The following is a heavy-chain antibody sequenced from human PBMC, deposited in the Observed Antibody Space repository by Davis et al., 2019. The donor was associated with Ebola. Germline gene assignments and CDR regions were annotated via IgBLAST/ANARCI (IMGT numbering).Heavy chain of an antibody. Sequence: SETLSLTCSVSGVSITSHYWSWIRQPPGKELEWIGYKFHSGPSNYNPPLQSRVAISVDPSKNQFSLKLTSVTAAETAVYYCARRYLRGWYFDLWGRGMSVTVSS. CDR3: ARRYLRGWYFDL. J-gene: IGHJ2*01. V-gene: IGHV4-59*11. D-gene: IGHD1-14*01. CDR2: KFHSGPS. CDR1: GVSITSHY.